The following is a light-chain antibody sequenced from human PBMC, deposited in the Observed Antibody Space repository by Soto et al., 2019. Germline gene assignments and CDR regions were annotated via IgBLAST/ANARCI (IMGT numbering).Light chain of an antibody. CDR1: QSVSSSY. J-gene: IGKJ2*01. CDR3: HQYGSSPYT. Sequence: EIVLTQSPGTLSLSPGERATLSCRASQSVSSSYLAWFQQKPGQAPRLLIYGASSRATGILDRFSGSGSGTDFTLTISRLEPEDFAVYYCHQYGSSPYTFGQGTKLEIK. CDR2: GAS. V-gene: IGKV3-20*01.